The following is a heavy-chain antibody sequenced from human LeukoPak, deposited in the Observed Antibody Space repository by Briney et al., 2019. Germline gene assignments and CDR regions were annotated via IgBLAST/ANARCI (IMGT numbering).Heavy chain of an antibody. CDR1: GGSITNSNYY. D-gene: IGHD3-3*01. CDR3: ASIRVVTTFYYFYMDI. J-gene: IGHJ6*03. V-gene: IGHV4-39*01. CDR2: VYYTGST. Sequence: SETLSLTCSVSGGSITNSNYYWGWIRQPPGKGLEWLGAVYYTGSTDYNPSLRGRVPLSVDTSRKQFSLRLTSVTAADTAVYYCASIRVVTTFYYFYMDIWGKGTTVTVSS.